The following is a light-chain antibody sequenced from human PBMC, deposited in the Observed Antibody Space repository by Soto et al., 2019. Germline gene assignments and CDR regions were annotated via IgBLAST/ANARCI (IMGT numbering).Light chain of an antibody. Sequence: EIVLTQSPGTLSLSPGERATLSCRASQSVSNNYLAWYQQKPGQTPRLLIYGASSRATGIPDRFSGSGSGTDFTLTISRVEPEDFAVYYCQQYGSSPATFGQGTKLEIK. CDR1: QSVSNNY. J-gene: IGKJ2*01. CDR2: GAS. V-gene: IGKV3-20*01. CDR3: QQYGSSPAT.